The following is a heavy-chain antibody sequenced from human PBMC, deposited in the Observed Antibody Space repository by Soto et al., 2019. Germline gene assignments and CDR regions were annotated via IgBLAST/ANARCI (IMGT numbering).Heavy chain of an antibody. CDR1: GGSFSGYY. D-gene: IGHD3-10*01. V-gene: IGHV4-34*01. Sequence: PSETLSLTCAVYGGSFSGYYWSWIRQPPGKGLEWIGEINHSGSTNHNPSLKSRVTISVDTSKNQFSLKLSSVTAADTAVYYCARGYYGSGSYYKYYYYYGMDVWGQGTTVTVSS. J-gene: IGHJ6*02. CDR3: ARGYYGSGSYYKYYYYYGMDV. CDR2: INHSGST.